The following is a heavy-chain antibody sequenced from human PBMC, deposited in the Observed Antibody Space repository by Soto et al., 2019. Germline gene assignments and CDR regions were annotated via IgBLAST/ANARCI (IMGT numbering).Heavy chain of an antibody. CDR2: IYTSWST. D-gene: IGHD2-2*01. CDR1: GGSISSYY. CDR3: ARACSSTSCYDVFDS. Sequence: SETLSLTCTVSGGSISSYYWSWIRQPAGKGLQWIGRIYTSWSTNYNPSLKSRVTMPVDTSKNQFSLKLSSVTAADTAVYYCARACSSTSCYDVFDSWGQGTLVTVSS. V-gene: IGHV4-4*07. J-gene: IGHJ4*02.